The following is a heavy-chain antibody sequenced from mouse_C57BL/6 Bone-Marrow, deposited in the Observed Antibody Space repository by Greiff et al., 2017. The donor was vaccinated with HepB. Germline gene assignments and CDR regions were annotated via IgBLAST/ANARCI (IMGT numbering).Heavy chain of an antibody. V-gene: IGHV1-58*01. CDR1: GYTFTSYG. J-gene: IGHJ4*01. Sequence: EVKLVESGAELVRPGSSVKMSCKTSGYTFTSYGINWVKQRPGQGLEWIGHINNGNGYTEYNEKFKGKATLTSDKSSSTAYMQLSSLTSEDSAIDFCARYSTGWRSYYSMDYWGQGTSVTVSS. D-gene: IGHD3-2*02. CDR2: INNGNGYT. CDR3: ARYSTGWRSYYSMDY.